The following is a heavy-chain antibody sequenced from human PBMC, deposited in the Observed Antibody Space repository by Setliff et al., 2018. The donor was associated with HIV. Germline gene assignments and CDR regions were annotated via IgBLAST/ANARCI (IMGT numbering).Heavy chain of an antibody. V-gene: IGHV4-4*09. J-gene: IGHJ1*01. CDR1: GGSISGYH. Sequence: PSETLSLTCTVSGGSISGYHWNWLRQTPGKGLEWIGYIYTSRGTNYNHSLRTRVIISVDTSNQFSLKSSSVTAADAAVYYCANEPLRGYGRAEYFQRYGRGTLVTVSS. CDR2: IYTSRGT. D-gene: IGHD5-18*01. CDR3: ANEPLRGYGRAEYFQR.